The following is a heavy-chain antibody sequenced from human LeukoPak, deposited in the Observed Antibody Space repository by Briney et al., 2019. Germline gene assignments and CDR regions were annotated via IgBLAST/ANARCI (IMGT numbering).Heavy chain of an antibody. Sequence: SESLSLTCTVSGGSISNYYWSWIRQPPGKGLEWIGYIYSSGSTNYNPSLKSRVTVSLGASRNQFSLRLSSVTAADTAVYYCARAYGDPFPFDYWGQGTLVTVSS. V-gene: IGHV4-59*01. CDR1: GGSISNYY. CDR3: ARAYGDPFPFDY. CDR2: IYSSGST. D-gene: IGHD4-17*01. J-gene: IGHJ4*02.